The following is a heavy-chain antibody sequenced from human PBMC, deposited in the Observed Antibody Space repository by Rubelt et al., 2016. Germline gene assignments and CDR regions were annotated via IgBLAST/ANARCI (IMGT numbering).Heavy chain of an antibody. CDR2: IYYSGST. Sequence: QLQLQESGPGLVKPSETLSLTCTVSGGSISSSSYYWGWIRQPPGKGLEWIGSIYYSGSTYYNPSLRGGGTKSVDTSKNRFALKLSSVTAADTAVYYCARVEMATISFDYWGQGTLVTVSS. D-gene: IGHD5-24*01. CDR1: GGSISSSSYY. V-gene: IGHV4-39*01. CDR3: ARVEMATISFDY. J-gene: IGHJ4*02.